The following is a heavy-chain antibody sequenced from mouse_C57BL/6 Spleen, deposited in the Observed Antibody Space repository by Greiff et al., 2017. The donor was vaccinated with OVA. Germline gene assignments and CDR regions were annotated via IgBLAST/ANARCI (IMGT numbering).Heavy chain of an antibody. V-gene: IGHV2-5*01. Sequence: VKLQESGPGLVQPSQSLSITCTVSGFSLTSYGVHWVRQSPGKGLEWLGVIWRGGSTDYNAAFMSRLSITKDNSKSQVFFKMNSLQADDTAIYYCAKGVTPGDYFDYWGQGTTLTVSS. CDR1: GFSLTSYG. CDR3: AKGVTPGDYFDY. J-gene: IGHJ2*01. CDR2: IWRGGST. D-gene: IGHD2-2*01.